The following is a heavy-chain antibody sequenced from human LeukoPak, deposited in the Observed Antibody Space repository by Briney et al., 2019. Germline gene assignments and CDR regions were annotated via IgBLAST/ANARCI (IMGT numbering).Heavy chain of an antibody. D-gene: IGHD3-16*01. CDR2: FSYSGNT. J-gene: IGHJ4*02. Sequence: SETLSLTCTVSAGSISSTSYYWGWIRQPPGKGLEWIGSFSYSGNTYYNPSLKSRVTMSVDTSKNQLSLKLSSVTAADTAVYYCARGGGYFNYWGQGTLVTVSS. CDR3: ARGGGYFNY. V-gene: IGHV4-39*07. CDR1: AGSISSTSYY.